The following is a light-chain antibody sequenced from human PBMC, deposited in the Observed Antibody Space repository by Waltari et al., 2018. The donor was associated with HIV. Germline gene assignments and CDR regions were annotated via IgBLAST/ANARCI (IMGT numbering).Light chain of an antibody. CDR1: SSNIGSNT. CDR2: SNN. CDR3: AAWNDSLSGYV. J-gene: IGLJ1*01. V-gene: IGLV1-44*01. Sequence: QSVLTQPPSASGTPGQRVTISCSGSSSNIGSNTVNWYQQLPGTAPKVLIYSNNQRPSGVPDRFSGSKSGTSASLAISGLRSEDEADYYCAAWNDSLSGYVFGTGTKVTV.